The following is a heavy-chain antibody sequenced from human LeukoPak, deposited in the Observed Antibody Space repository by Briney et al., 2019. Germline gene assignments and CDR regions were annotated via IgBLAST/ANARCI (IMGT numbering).Heavy chain of an antibody. Sequence: GGSLRLSCAASGFTVSSNYMSWVRQAPGKRLEWVSVIYSGGSTYYADSVKGRFTISRDNSKNTLYLQMNSLRAEDTAVYYCAREGAVGATDAWGQGTLVTVSS. CDR3: AREGAVGATDA. CDR1: GFTVSSNY. D-gene: IGHD1-26*01. J-gene: IGHJ5*02. CDR2: IYSGGST. V-gene: IGHV3-66*02.